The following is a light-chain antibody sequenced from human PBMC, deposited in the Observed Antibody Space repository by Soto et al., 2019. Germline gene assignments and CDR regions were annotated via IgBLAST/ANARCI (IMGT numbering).Light chain of an antibody. CDR1: QSVSNN. V-gene: IGKV3-15*01. CDR3: QQYNNWRT. CDR2: GAS. J-gene: IGKJ1*01. Sequence: SQSPGTLSLSPGERASLSCRASQSVSNNYLAWYQQKPGQAPRPLIYGASTRATGIPARFSGSGSGTEFTLTISSLQSEDFAVYYCQQYNNWRTFGQGTKVDI.